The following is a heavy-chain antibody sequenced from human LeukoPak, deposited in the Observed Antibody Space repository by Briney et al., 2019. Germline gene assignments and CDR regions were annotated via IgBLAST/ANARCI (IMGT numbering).Heavy chain of an antibody. CDR1: GGSFSGYY. D-gene: IGHD3-22*01. Sequence: KPSETMSLTCAVYGGSFSGYYWSWIRQPPGKGLEWIGEINHSGSNNYNPSLKSRVAISVDTSKNQFPLQLSSVTAADTAVYYCARLYYYDSSGYYRPYYYYYYMDVWGKGTTVTVSS. CDR2: INHSGSN. J-gene: IGHJ6*03. CDR3: ARLYYYDSSGYYRPYYYYYYMDV. V-gene: IGHV4-34*01.